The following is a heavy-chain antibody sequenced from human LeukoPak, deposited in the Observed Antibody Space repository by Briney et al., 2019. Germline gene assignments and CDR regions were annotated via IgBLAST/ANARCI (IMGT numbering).Heavy chain of an antibody. Sequence: PSETLSLTCTVSGGSIGSSSYSWGWIRQPPGKGLEWIGSIYYSGSTYYNPSLKSRVTISVDTSKNQFSLKLSSVTAADTAVYYCASYYIIGLYYFDYWGQGTLVTVSS. V-gene: IGHV4-39*01. D-gene: IGHD3-10*01. CDR3: ASYYIIGLYYFDY. J-gene: IGHJ4*02. CDR2: IYYSGST. CDR1: GGSIGSSSYS.